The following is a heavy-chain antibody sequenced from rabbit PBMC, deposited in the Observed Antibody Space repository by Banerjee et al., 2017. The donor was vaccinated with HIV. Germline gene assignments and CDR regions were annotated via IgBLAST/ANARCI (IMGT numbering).Heavy chain of an antibody. V-gene: IGHV1S47*01. CDR1: GFDFSSYG. CDR3: ARDLAGVIGWNFNL. Sequence: QEQLVESGGDLVQPGGSLKLSCEVSGFDFSSYGLSWVRQAPGKGLEWIGYINTGSGSTDYASWVNGRFTISLDSAQNTVFLQMTSLTAADTATYFCARDLAGVIGWNFNLWGQGTLVTVS. J-gene: IGHJ4*01. D-gene: IGHD4-1*01. CDR2: INTGSGST.